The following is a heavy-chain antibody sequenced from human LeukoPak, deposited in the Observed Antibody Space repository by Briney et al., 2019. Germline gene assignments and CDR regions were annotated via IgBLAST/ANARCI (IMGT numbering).Heavy chain of an antibody. D-gene: IGHD4-17*01. CDR3: ARGGGVTIDY. CDR1: GGSISSGSYY. CDR2: IYTSGST. J-gene: IGHJ4*02. Sequence: SETLSLTCTVSGGSISSGSYYWSWIRQPAGKGLEWIGRIYTSGSTNYNPSLKSRVTMSVDTSKNQFSLKLSSVTAADTAVYYCARGGGVTIDYWGQGTLVTVSS. V-gene: IGHV4-61*02.